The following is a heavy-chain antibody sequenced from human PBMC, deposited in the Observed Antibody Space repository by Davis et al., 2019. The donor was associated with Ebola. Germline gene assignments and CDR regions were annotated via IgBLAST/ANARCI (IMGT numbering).Heavy chain of an antibody. Sequence: GESLKISCAASGFTFSSYGMFWVRQAPGKGLEWVAFIRYDGSNKYYADSVKGRFTISRDNSKNTLYLQMNSLRAEDTAVYYCARDWAGLDVWGRGTTVTVSS. J-gene: IGHJ6*04. CDR1: GFTFSSYG. V-gene: IGHV3-30*02. CDR3: ARDWAGLDV. CDR2: IRYDGSNK. D-gene: IGHD2-21*01.